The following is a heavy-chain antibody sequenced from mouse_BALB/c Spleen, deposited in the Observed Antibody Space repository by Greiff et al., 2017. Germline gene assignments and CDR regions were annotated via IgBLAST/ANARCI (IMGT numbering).Heavy chain of an antibody. Sequence: EVKVVESGGDLVKPGGSLKLSCAASGFAFSSYDMSWVRQTPEKRLEWVAYISSGGGSTYYPDTVKGRFTISRDNAKNTLYLQMSSLKSEDTAMYYCARHSYWGQGTTLTVSS. V-gene: IGHV5-12-1*01. CDR1: GFAFSSYD. CDR3: ARHSY. J-gene: IGHJ2*01. CDR2: ISSGGGST.